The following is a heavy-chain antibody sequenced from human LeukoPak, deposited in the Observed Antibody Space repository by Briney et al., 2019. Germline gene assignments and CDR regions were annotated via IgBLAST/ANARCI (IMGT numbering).Heavy chain of an antibody. CDR2: IYNSGTT. Sequence: SETLSLTCTVSGGSISSGDYYWSWIRQPPGKALEWIGYIYNSGTTKYNPSLESRVTISVDTSKNQFSLKLTSVTAADTAVYYCARGEDFKSSRFDPWGQGTLVTVSS. J-gene: IGHJ5*02. D-gene: IGHD1-26*01. CDR1: GGSISSGDYY. CDR3: ARGEDFKSSRFDP. V-gene: IGHV4-61*08.